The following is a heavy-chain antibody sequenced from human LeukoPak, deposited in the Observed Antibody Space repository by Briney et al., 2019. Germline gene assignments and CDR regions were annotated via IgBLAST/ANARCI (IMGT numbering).Heavy chain of an antibody. CDR3: AREEYGSDTSCFDY. Sequence: ASVTVSCTASGYTFTNFFMHWVRQAPGQGLEWMGLIYPGTGSTDYAQQFQGRVTMTRDTSTSAVYMELSSLRSEDTAVYYCAREEYGSDTSCFDYWGQGTLVTVSS. J-gene: IGHJ4*02. CDR2: IYPGTGST. D-gene: IGHD2-15*01. V-gene: IGHV1-46*01. CDR1: GYTFTNFF.